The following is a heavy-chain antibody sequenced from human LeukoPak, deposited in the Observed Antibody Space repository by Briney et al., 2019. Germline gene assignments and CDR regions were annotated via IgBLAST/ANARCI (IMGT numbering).Heavy chain of an antibody. V-gene: IGHV4-34*01. CDR2: INHSGST. CDR1: GGSFSGYY. J-gene: IGHJ4*02. CDR3: ARVPLRFYDRMRGKYFDY. Sequence: SETLSLTCADYGGSFSGYYWSWIRQPPGKGLEWIGEINHSGSTNYNPSLKSRVTISVDTSKNQFSLKLSSVTAADTAVYYCARVPLRFYDRMRGKYFDYWGQGTLVTVSS. D-gene: IGHD3-22*01.